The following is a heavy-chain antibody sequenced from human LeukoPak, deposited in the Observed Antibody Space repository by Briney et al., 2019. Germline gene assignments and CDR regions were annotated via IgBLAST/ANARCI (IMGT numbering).Heavy chain of an antibody. J-gene: IGHJ4*02. CDR2: IYYSGST. CDR1: GGSISSHY. D-gene: IGHD6-6*01. V-gene: IGHV4-59*11. Sequence: SETLSFTCTVSGGSISSHYWSWIRQPPGKGLEWIGYIYYSGSTNYNPSLKSRVTISVDTSKNQFSLKLSSVTAADTAVYYCAREYSSSSYFDYWGQGTLVTVSS. CDR3: AREYSSSSYFDY.